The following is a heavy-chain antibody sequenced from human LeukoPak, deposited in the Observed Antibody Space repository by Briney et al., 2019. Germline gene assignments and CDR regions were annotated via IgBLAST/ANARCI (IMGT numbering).Heavy chain of an antibody. D-gene: IGHD3-22*01. Sequence: SETLSLTCTVSGGSISSYYWSWIRQPPGKGLEWIGYIYYSGSTNYNPSLKSRVTISVDTSKNQFSLKLSSVTAADTAVYYCAGVFRYYDSTRDWFDPWGQGTLVTVSS. CDR1: GGSISSYY. V-gene: IGHV4-59*01. CDR2: IYYSGST. CDR3: AGVFRYYDSTRDWFDP. J-gene: IGHJ5*02.